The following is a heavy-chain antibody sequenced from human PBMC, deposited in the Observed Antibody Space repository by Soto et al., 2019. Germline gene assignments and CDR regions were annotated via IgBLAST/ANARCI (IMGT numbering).Heavy chain of an antibody. CDR3: ARGPRASSGGTGAY. V-gene: IGHV3-74*01. CDR1: GFSFGSYW. J-gene: IGHJ1*01. D-gene: IGHD2-2*01. Sequence: EVQLVESGGGLVQPGGSLRLSCAASGFSFGSYWMHWVRQAPGQGPVWVSRIDYDGTTTNYADSVKGRFTISRDNAKNTMYLQLNSLRPEDTAVYYCARGPRASSGGTGAYWGQGTLVTVSS. CDR2: IDYDGTTT.